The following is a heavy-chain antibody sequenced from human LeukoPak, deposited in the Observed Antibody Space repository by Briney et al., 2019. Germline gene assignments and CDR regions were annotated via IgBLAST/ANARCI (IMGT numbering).Heavy chain of an antibody. CDR1: GFTFSSYW. Sequence: PGGSLRLSCAASGFTFSSYWMHWVRQAPGKGLVWVSRINSDGSTINYADSVKGRFTISRDNAKNTLYLQMNSLRAEDTAIYYCTRVGYIDEGIDYWGQGTLVTVSS. D-gene: IGHD5-24*01. CDR2: INSDGSTI. V-gene: IGHV3-74*01. CDR3: TRVGYIDEGIDY. J-gene: IGHJ4*02.